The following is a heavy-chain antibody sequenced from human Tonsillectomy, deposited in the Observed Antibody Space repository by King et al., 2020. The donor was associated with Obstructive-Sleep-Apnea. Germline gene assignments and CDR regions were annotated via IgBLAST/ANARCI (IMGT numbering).Heavy chain of an antibody. CDR2: INHSVST. J-gene: IGHJ5*02. Sequence: VQLQQWGAGLLKPSETLSLTCAVFGGALSDYYWSWSRQPPGKGLWWCGEINHSVSTNYNPSLKSRVTLSLDTSTNQFSLKLNSVTAADTAVYSCARGTGAAAVNWFDPWGQGTLVTVSS. V-gene: IGHV4-34*01. CDR3: ARGTGAAAVNWFDP. CDR1: GGALSDYY. D-gene: IGHD6-13*01.